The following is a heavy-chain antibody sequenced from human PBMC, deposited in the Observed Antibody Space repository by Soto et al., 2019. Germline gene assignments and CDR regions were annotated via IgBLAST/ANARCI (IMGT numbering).Heavy chain of an antibody. D-gene: IGHD3-22*01. CDR2: IYYSGST. J-gene: IGHJ3*02. Sequence: SETLSLTCTVSGGSISSGDYYWRWIRQPPGKGLEWIVYIYYSGSTYYNPSLKSRVTISVDTSKNQFSLKLSSVTAADTAVYYCARDATYYYDSSGKNAFDIWGQGTMVT. V-gene: IGHV4-30-4*01. CDR1: GGSISSGDYY. CDR3: ARDATYYYDSSGKNAFDI.